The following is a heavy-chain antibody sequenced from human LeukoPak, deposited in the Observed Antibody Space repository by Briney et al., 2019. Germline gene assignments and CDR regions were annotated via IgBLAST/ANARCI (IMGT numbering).Heavy chain of an antibody. CDR3: ARGQIAADLFDP. J-gene: IGHJ5*02. D-gene: IGHD6-13*01. V-gene: IGHV1-2*02. CDR1: GYTLTGYY. Sequence: ASVKVSCKASGYTLTGYYMHWVRQAPGQGLEWMGWINPNSGGTNYAQKFQGRVTMTRDTSISTAYMELSRLRSDDTAVYYCARGQIAADLFDPWGQGTLVTVSA. CDR2: INPNSGGT.